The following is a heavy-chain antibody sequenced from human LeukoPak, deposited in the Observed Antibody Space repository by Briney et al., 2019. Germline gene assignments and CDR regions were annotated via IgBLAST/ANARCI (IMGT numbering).Heavy chain of an antibody. D-gene: IGHD3-22*01. V-gene: IGHV3-9*01. CDR2: ISWNSGSI. CDR3: AKETADSSGYYNPRYFDY. Sequence: GGSLRLSCAASGFTLDDYAMHWVRQAPGKGLEWVSGISWNSGSIGYADSVKGRFTISRDNAKNSLYLQMNSLRAEDTALYYCAKETADSSGYYNPRYFDYWGQGTLVTVSS. CDR1: GFTLDDYA. J-gene: IGHJ4*02.